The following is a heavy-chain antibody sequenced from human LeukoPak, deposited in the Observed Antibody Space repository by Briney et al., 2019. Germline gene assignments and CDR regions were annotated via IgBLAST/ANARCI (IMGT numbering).Heavy chain of an antibody. D-gene: IGHD6-19*01. V-gene: IGHV1-18*01. Sequence: PGASVKVSCKASGYTFTSYGISWVRQAPGQGLEWMGWISAYNGNTNYAQKLQGRVTITADESTSTAYMELSSLRSEDTAVYYCARWGYSSGSRETEIDYWGQGTLVTVSS. CDR3: ARWGYSSGSRETEIDY. CDR2: ISAYNGNT. CDR1: GYTFTSYG. J-gene: IGHJ4*02.